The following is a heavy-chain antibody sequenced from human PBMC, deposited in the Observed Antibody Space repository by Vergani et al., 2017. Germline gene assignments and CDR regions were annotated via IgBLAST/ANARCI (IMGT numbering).Heavy chain of an antibody. CDR3: ARSVSSSCFKDGCYYYYYMDV. CDR1: GGSISSGTSH. J-gene: IGHJ6*03. CDR2: IYAGGRT. V-gene: IGHV4-61*02. Sequence: VQLQESGPGLVKPSQTLSLTCSVSGGSISSGTSHWSWIRQSAGQGREWIGRIYAGGRTEYNPSLKSRVSLSVDTSKNQFSLNLNSVTAADTAVYYCARSVSSSCFKDGCYYYYYMDVWGKGTTVTVSS. D-gene: IGHD2-2*01.